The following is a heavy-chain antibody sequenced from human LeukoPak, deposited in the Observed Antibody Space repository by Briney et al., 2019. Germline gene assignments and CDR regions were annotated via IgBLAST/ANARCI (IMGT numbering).Heavy chain of an antibody. CDR1: GGSISSYY. CDR3: ARDPVAGEAFDI. J-gene: IGHJ3*02. D-gene: IGHD6-19*01. V-gene: IGHV4-59*01. Sequence: PSETLSLTCTVSGGSISSYYWSWIRQPPGKGLEWIGYICYSGSTNYNPSLKSRVTISVDTSKNQFSLKLSSVTAADTAVYYCARDPVAGEAFDIWGQGTMVTVSS. CDR2: ICYSGST.